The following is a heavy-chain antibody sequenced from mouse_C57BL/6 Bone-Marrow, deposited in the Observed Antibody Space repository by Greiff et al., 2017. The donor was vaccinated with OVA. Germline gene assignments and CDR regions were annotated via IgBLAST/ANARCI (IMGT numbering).Heavy chain of an antibody. CDR1: GYTFTSYW. V-gene: IGHV1-55*01. D-gene: IGHD2-4*01. Sequence: VQLQQPGAELVKPGASVKMSCKASGYTFTSYWITWVKQRPGQGLEWIGDIYPGSGSTNYNEKFKSKATLTVDKSSSTAYMQLSSLASEDSAVYYCGYDYDGAWFAYWGQGTLVTVSA. CDR3: GYDYDGAWFAY. CDR2: IYPGSGST. J-gene: IGHJ3*01.